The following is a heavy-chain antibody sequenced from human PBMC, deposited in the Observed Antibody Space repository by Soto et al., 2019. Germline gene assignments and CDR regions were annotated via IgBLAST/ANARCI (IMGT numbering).Heavy chain of an antibody. CDR2: ITYDGSNK. D-gene: IGHD2-15*01. CDR1: GFTFSSYG. J-gene: IGHJ6*02. CDR3: AKGILGYCSGGSCYQTVDYYYYGMDV. V-gene: IGHV3-30*18. Sequence: GSLRLSCAASGFTFSSYGMHWVRQAPGKGLEWVAVITYDGSNKYYADSVKGRFTISRDNSKNTLYLQMNSLRAEDTAVYYCAKGILGYCSGGSCYQTVDYYYYGMDVWGQGTTVTVSS.